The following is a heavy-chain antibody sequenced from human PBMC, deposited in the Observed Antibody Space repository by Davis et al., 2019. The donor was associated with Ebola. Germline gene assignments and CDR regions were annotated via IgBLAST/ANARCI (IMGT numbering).Heavy chain of an antibody. CDR3: AGDWNEYYYYGMDV. CDR1: GGSVSSGGYY. CDR2: IYYSGST. J-gene: IGHJ6*02. Sequence: MPSETLSLTCTVSGGSVSSGGYYWNWIRQPPGKGLEWIGYIYYSGSTDYSPSLRGRVTISVDTSKNQFSLKLSSVTAADTAVYYCAGDWNEYYYYGMDVWGQGTTVTVSS. V-gene: IGHV4-61*08. D-gene: IGHD1-1*01.